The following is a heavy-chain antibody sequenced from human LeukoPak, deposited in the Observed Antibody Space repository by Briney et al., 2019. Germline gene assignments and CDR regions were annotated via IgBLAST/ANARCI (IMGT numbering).Heavy chain of an antibody. V-gene: IGHV3-13*01. Sequence: PGGSLRLSCAASGFTFSTYDMYWVRQGAGKGLEWVSLIGTAGDTYYSDSVKGRFTVSRENAKNSLYLQMNNLRAGDTAVYYCARAGKEYQYYGMDVWGQGTTVTVSS. CDR1: GFTFSTYD. D-gene: IGHD2-2*01. CDR3: ARAGKEYQYYGMDV. J-gene: IGHJ6*02. CDR2: IGTAGDT.